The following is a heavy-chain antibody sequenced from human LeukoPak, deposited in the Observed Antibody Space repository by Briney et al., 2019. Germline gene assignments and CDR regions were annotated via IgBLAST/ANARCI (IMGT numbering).Heavy chain of an antibody. V-gene: IGHV1-69*13. CDR3: ARAYRGGSFPDY. CDR2: IIPIFGTA. CDR1: GYTFTGHY. J-gene: IGHJ4*02. D-gene: IGHD2-15*01. Sequence: GASVKVSCKASGYTFTGHYMYWVRQAPGQGLEWMGGIIPIFGTANYAQKFQGRVTITADESTSTAYMELSSLRSEDTAVYYCARAYRGGSFPDYWGQGTLVTVSS.